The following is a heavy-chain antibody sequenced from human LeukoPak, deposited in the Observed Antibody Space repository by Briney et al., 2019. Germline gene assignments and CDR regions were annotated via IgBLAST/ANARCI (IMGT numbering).Heavy chain of an antibody. CDR3: ARDEAFYSTSSFYYFDY. D-gene: IGHD6-6*01. Sequence: ASVKVSCKASGYTFTGYYMHWVRQAPGQGLEWMGWINPNSGGTNYAQKFQGRVTMTRDTSISTTYMELSRLRSDDTAVYSCARDEAFYSTSSFYYFDYWGQGTLVTVSS. CDR2: INPNSGGT. V-gene: IGHV1-2*02. CDR1: GYTFTGYY. J-gene: IGHJ4*02.